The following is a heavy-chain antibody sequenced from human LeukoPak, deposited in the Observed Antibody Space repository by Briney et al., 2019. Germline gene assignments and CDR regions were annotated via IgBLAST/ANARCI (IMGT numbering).Heavy chain of an antibody. D-gene: IGHD5-12*01. CDR3: TRARSRYGSYFDY. CDR2: IRSKAYGGTT. J-gene: IGHJ4*02. Sequence: GRSLRLSCTASGFTFGDYAMSWFRQAPGKGLEWVGFIRSKAYGGTTEYAASVKGRFTISRDDSKSIAYLQMNSLKTEDTAVYYCTRARSRYGSYFDYWGQGTLVTVSS. CDR1: GFTFGDYA. V-gene: IGHV3-49*03.